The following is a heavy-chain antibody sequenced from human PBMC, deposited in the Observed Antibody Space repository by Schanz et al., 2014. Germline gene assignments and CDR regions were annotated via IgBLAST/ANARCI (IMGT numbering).Heavy chain of an antibody. CDR3: ASSGADYSSSWEFDY. J-gene: IGHJ4*02. D-gene: IGHD6-13*01. CDR1: GYTFSSYG. Sequence: QVQLVQSGAEVKKPGASVKVSCKASGYTFSSYGITWVRQAPGQAREWMGWINGYNGHTLYAQKFQGRVTITAGKSTFTAYMDVSSLRSEDTTVYYCASSGADYSSSWEFDYWGQGTLVTVSA. CDR2: INGYNGHT. V-gene: IGHV1-18*01.